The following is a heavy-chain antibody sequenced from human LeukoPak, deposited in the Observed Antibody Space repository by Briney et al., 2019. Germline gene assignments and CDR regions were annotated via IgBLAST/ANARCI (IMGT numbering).Heavy chain of an antibody. CDR1: GGSISSSSYY. V-gene: IGHV4-39*07. CDR2: IYYSGNT. Sequence: SETLSLTCTVSGGSISSSSYYWGWIRQPPGKGLEWIGSIYYSGNTYYNPSLKSRVTISVDTSKNQFSLKLSSVTAADTAVYYCGRELWSDDSSVYSNWFDPWGQGTLVTVSS. J-gene: IGHJ5*02. CDR3: GRELWSDDSSVYSNWFDP. D-gene: IGHD3-22*01.